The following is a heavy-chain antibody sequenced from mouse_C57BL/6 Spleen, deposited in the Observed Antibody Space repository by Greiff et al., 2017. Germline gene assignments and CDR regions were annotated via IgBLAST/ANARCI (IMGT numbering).Heavy chain of an antibody. J-gene: IGHJ3*01. D-gene: IGHD1-1*01. V-gene: IGHV1-52*01. Sequence: QVQLQQSGAELVRPGSSVKLSCKASGYTFTSYWMHWVKQRPIQGLEWIGNIDPSDSETHYNQKFKDKATLTVDKSYSRAYMQLSSLTSEDSAVYYCAKVYYCGSMGFAYWGQGTLVTVSA. CDR1: GYTFTSYW. CDR3: AKVYYCGSMGFAY. CDR2: IDPSDSET.